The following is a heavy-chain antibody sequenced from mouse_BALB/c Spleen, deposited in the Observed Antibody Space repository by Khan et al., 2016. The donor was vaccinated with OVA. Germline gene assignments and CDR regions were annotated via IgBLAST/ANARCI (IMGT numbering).Heavy chain of an antibody. Sequence: EVQLQESGPGLVKPSQSLSLTCTVTGYSIPSGDGWNWIRQFPGNKLEWMGYITYSGSINYNPSLQSRTTITRDTSKNQFFIQLNSVTTEDTATYYSARTSRIKYWGQGTTLTVSS. D-gene: IGHD3-3*01. CDR2: ITYSGSI. CDR3: ARTSRIKY. V-gene: IGHV3-1*02. J-gene: IGHJ2*01. CDR1: GYSIPSGDG.